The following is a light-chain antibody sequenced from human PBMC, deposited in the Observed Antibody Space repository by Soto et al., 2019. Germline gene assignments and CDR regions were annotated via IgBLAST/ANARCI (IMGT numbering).Light chain of an antibody. J-gene: IGLJ2*01. CDR2: EGS. Sequence: QSALTQPASVSGSPGQSITISCTGTSSDVGSNNLVSWYQQHPGKAPKLMIYEGSKRPSGVSNRFSGSKSGNTASLTISGLQSEAEADYYCCSYAISIMLVVFGGGPKLTVL. CDR1: SSDVGSNNL. V-gene: IGLV2-23*01. CDR3: CSYAISIMLVV.